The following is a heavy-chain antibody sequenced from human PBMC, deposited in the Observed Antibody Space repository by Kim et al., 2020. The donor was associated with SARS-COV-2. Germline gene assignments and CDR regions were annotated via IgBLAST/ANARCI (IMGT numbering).Heavy chain of an antibody. V-gene: IGHV4-34*01. J-gene: IGHJ6*01. Sequence: SETLSLTCAVYGGSFSGYYWSWIRQPPGKGLEWIGEINHSGSTNYNPSLKSGVTISADTSKNQSSLKLSSVLAADTAAIYCWRGADGITMTVVVRAYYY. CDR1: GGSFSGYY. D-gene: IGHD3-22*01. CDR2: INHSGST. CDR3: WRGADGITMTVVVRAYYY.